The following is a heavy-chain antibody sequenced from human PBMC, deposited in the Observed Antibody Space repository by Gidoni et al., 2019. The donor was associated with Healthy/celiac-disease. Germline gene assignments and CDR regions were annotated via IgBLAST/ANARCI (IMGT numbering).Heavy chain of an antibody. CDR2: ISWNSGSI. CDR1: GFPFGDYA. J-gene: IGHJ4*02. D-gene: IGHD3-16*02. CDR3: AAISGGELSLIFDY. V-gene: IGHV3-9*01. Sequence: EVQLVESGGGLVQPGRSLRLSCAASGFPFGDYAMHWVRQAPGKGLEWFSGISWNSGSIGYADSVKGRFTISRDNAKNSLYLQMNSLRAEDTALYYCAAISGGELSLIFDYWGQGTLVTVSS.